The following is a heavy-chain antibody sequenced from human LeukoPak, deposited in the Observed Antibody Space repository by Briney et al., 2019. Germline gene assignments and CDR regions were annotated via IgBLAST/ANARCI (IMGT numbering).Heavy chain of an antibody. V-gene: IGHV3-23*01. CDR2: ISGSGGST. CDR1: GFTVSGNY. D-gene: IGHD3-16*02. J-gene: IGHJ4*02. Sequence: GGSLRLSCAASGFTVSGNYMSWVRQAPGKGLEWVSAISGSGGSTYYADSVKGRFTISRDNSKNTLYLQMNSLRAEDTAVYYCAKVSNYDYVWGSYRSVFDYWGQGTLVTVSS. CDR3: AKVSNYDYVWGSYRSVFDY.